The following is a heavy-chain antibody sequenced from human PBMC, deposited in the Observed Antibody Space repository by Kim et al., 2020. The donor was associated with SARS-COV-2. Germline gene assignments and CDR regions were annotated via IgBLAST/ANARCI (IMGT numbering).Heavy chain of an antibody. Sequence: GGSLRLSCAASGFTFSSYAMSWVRQTPGKGLEWVSAISGSGGSTYYADSVKGRFTISRDNSKNTLYLQMNSLRAEDTAVYYCAKGFRGSSQYYFDYWGQGTLVTVSS. CDR1: GFTFSSYA. D-gene: IGHD6-13*01. V-gene: IGHV3-23*01. CDR2: ISGSGGST. J-gene: IGHJ4*02. CDR3: AKGFRGSSQYYFDY.